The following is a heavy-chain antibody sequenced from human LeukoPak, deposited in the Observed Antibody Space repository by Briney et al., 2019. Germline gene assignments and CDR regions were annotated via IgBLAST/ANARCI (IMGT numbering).Heavy chain of an antibody. CDR1: GFTFSSYA. J-gene: IGHJ4*02. CDR2: ISSNGGST. V-gene: IGHV3-64D*06. Sequence: PGGSLRLSCSASGFTFSSYAMHWVRQAPGKGLEYVSAISSNGGSTYYADSVKGRFTISRDNSKNTLYLQMSSLRAEDTAVYYRVKDFVLLWFGRTFDYWGQGTLVTVSS. CDR3: VKDFVLLWFGRTFDY. D-gene: IGHD3-10*01.